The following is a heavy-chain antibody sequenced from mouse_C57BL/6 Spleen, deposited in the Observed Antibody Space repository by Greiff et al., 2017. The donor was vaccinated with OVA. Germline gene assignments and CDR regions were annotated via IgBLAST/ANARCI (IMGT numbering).Heavy chain of an antibody. D-gene: IGHD2-2*01. CDR3: ARGLRRGYYYAMDY. CDR1: GYTFTDYN. V-gene: IGHV1-18*01. CDR2: INPNNGGT. J-gene: IGHJ4*01. Sequence: VQLQQSGPELVKPGASVKIPCKASGYTFTDYNMDWVKQSHGKSLEWIGDINPNNGGTIYNQKFKGKATLTVDKSSSTAYMELRSLTSEDTADYYCARGLRRGYYYAMDYWGQGTSVTVSS.